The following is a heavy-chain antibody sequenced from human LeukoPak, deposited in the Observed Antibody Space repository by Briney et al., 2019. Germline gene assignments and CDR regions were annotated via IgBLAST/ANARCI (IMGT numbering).Heavy chain of an antibody. CDR3: ARFSSTSSFDY. V-gene: IGHV4-31*03. CDR1: GGSISSGGYY. D-gene: IGHD2-2*01. J-gene: IGHJ4*02. Sequence: PSETLSLTCTVSGGSISSGGYYWSWIRQHPGKGLEWIGYIYYSGSTYYNPSLKSRVTMSVDTSKNQFSLKLSSVTAADTAVYYCARFSSTSSFDYWGQGTLATVSS. CDR2: IYYSGST.